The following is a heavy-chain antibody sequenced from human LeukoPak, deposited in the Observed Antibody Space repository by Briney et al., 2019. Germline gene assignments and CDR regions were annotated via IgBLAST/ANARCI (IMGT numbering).Heavy chain of an antibody. CDR1: GGSISGYY. J-gene: IGHJ6*04. CDR2: IYSSGST. Sequence: PSETLSLTCTVSGGSISGYYWSWIRQPAGKGLEWIGRIYSSGSTNYHPPLESRVTMSVDTSKNQFSLKLSSGTAADTAMYFCARDRIGGYASGNYFVVWGKGTTVTVSS. V-gene: IGHV4-4*07. CDR3: ARDRIGGYASGNYFVV. D-gene: IGHD3-10*01.